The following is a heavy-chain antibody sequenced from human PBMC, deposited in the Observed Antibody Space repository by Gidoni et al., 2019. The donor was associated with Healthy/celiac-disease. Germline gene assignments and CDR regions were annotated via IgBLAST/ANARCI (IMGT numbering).Heavy chain of an antibody. V-gene: IGHV1-69*02. D-gene: IGHD2-15*01. CDR1: GGPFSSYT. CDR2: IIPILGIA. J-gene: IGHJ3*02. CDR3: ARGGRYCSGGSCSSI. Sequence: VQLVQSGAEVMKPGSSVKVSCQASGGPFSSYTISWVRQAPGQGLEWMGRIIPILGIANYAQKFQGRVTITADKSTSTAYMELSSLRSEDTAVYYCARGGRYCSGGSCSSIWGQGTMVTVSS.